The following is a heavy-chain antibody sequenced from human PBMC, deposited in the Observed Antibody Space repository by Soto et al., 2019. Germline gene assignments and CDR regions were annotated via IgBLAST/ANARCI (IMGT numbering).Heavy chain of an antibody. V-gene: IGHV2-70*10. CDR2: IDWDDEK. Sequence: SGPTLVNPTQTLTLTCTFSGFSLSTSGMCVSWIRQPPGKALEWIARIDWDDEKYYTTSLKTRLTISKDTSKNQVVLTMTNMDPVDTATYYCARVWYSSGWHYFDQWGQGTLVTVSS. CDR1: GFSLSTSGMC. CDR3: ARVWYSSGWHYFDQ. J-gene: IGHJ4*02. D-gene: IGHD6-19*01.